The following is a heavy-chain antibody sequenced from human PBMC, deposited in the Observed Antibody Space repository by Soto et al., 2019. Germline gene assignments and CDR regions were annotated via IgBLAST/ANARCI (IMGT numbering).Heavy chain of an antibody. J-gene: IGHJ6*02. CDR3: ARTLDYSSSWYYGMDV. CDR2: IDWDDDK. V-gene: IGHV2-70*01. D-gene: IGHD6-13*01. CDR1: GFSLSTSGMC. Sequence: SGPTLVNPTQTLTLTCTFSGFSLSTSGMCVSWIRQPPGKALEWLALIDWDDDKYYSTSLKTRLTISKDTSKSQVVLTMTNMDPVDTATYYCARTLDYSSSWYYGMDVWGQGTTVTVSS.